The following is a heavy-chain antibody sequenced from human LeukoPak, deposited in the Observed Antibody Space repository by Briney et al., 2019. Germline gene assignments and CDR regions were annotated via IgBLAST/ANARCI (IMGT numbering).Heavy chain of an antibody. CDR2: IEGDGTGT. Sequence: PGGSLRLSCAASGFTFSDDWMHWVRQALGKGLVWVSRIEGDGTGTVYADSVKGRFTISRDNAKNTLYLQMNSLRAEDTAVYYCTRDYYYRMDVWGKGTTVTVSS. CDR3: TRDYYYRMDV. J-gene: IGHJ6*04. V-gene: IGHV3-74*01. CDR1: GFTFSDDW.